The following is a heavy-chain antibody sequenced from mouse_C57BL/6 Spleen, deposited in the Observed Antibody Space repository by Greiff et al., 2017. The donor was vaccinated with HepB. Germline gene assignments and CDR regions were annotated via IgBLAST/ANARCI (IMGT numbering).Heavy chain of an antibody. CDR1: GFSLSTFGMG. CDR3: ARGLITTVVATGYFDV. V-gene: IGHV8-8*01. D-gene: IGHD1-1*01. Sequence: QVTLKESGPGILQPSQTLSLTCSFSGFSLSTFGMGVGWIRQPSGKGLEWLAHIWWDDDKYHNPALKSRLTISKDTSKNQVFLKIANVDTADTATYYCARGLITTVVATGYFDVWGTGTTVTVSS. J-gene: IGHJ1*03. CDR2: IWWDDDK.